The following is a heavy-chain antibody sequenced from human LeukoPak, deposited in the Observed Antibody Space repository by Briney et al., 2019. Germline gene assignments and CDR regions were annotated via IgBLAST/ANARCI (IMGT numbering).Heavy chain of an antibody. CDR1: GFTFSSYT. CDR2: LSFGGGTI. V-gene: IGHV3-23*01. CDR3: AKEVVPGTSRSFDY. Sequence: GGSLRLSCAASGFTFSSYTMAWVRQAPGKGLECVSSLSFGGGTIYYADSVKGRFTISRDTSKNTLYLQMNSLRAEDTAIYYCAKEVVPGTSRSFDYWGQGTLVTVSS. D-gene: IGHD2-2*01. J-gene: IGHJ4*02.